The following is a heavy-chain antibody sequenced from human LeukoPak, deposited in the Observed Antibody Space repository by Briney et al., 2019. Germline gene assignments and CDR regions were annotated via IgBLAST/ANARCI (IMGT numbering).Heavy chain of an antibody. Sequence: PGGSLRLSCAASGFTFRSYAMHWVRQAPGKGLEWVALISYAGNIKYYADSVKGRFIISRDNSKNTLYLQMNSLRAEDTAVYYCARDPQFPDNYYSYMDVWGKGTTVTVSS. J-gene: IGHJ6*03. CDR3: ARDPQFPDNYYSYMDV. CDR1: GFTFRSYA. V-gene: IGHV3-30*04. D-gene: IGHD1-14*01. CDR2: ISYAGNIK.